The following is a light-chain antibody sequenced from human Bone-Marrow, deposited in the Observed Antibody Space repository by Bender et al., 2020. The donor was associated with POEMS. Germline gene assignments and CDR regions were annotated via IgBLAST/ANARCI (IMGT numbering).Light chain of an antibody. J-gene: IGLJ1*01. CDR2: EVN. CDR1: NNDVGGYNY. Sequence: QSALTQPASVSGSLGQSITISCTGTNNDVGGYNYVSWYQQHPGKAPNLIIYEVNKRPSGISHRFSGSKSGNTASLTISGVQPEDEADYHCCSYAATSAYVFGTGTKVTVL. CDR3: CSYAATSAYV. V-gene: IGLV2-14*01.